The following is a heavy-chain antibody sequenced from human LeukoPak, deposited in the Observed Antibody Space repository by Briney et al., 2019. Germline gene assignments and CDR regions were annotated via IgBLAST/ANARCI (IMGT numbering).Heavy chain of an antibody. CDR1: GFTVSSYY. Sequence: PGGSLRLSCAASGFTVSSYYMTWVRQAPGKGLEYVSAITSDGGSAYYADSVKGRFTISRDNSKNTVYLQMSSLRAEDTAVYYCVKRGPYSSGWYDCWGQGTLVTVSS. CDR2: ITSDGGSA. V-gene: IGHV3-64D*06. D-gene: IGHD6-19*01. J-gene: IGHJ5*01. CDR3: VKRGPYSSGWYDC.